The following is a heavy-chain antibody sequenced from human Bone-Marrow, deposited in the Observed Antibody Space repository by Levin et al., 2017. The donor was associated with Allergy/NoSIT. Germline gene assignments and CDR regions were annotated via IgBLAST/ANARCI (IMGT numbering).Heavy chain of an antibody. V-gene: IGHV3-20*04. CDR3: ARPQGINGYSYVGAFDI. CDR2: INWNGDRI. J-gene: IGHJ3*02. CDR1: GFTFDDYG. Sequence: PGGSLRLSCAASGFTFDDYGMSWVRQAPGKGLEWVSGINWNGDRIGYADSVKGRFTISRDTARTSLYLQMNSLRAEDTALYYCARPQGINGYSYVGAFDIWGQGTMVTVSS. D-gene: IGHD5-18*01.